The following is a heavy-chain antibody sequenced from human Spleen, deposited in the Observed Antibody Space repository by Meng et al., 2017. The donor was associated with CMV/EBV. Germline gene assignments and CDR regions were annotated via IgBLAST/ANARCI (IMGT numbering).Heavy chain of an antibody. CDR1: GYSFTIYY. Sequence: ASVKVSCKASGYSFTIYYIHWVRQAPGQGLEWMGIINPNGGSATYVQNFQGRFTMTSDTSTTTVYMELSSLRSEDAAVYYCARDLLRGHHYGMDVWGQGTTVTVSS. J-gene: IGHJ6*02. CDR3: ARDLLRGHHYGMDV. CDR2: INPNGGSA. V-gene: IGHV1-46*01.